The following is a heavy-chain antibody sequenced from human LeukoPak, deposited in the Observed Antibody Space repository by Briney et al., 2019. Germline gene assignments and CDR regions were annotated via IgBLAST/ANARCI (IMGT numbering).Heavy chain of an antibody. D-gene: IGHD4-23*01. CDR3: ARGGYGGNSVWFDP. Sequence: PSETLSLTCAVYGGSFSGYYWSWLRQPPGKGLEWIGEINHSGSTNYNPSLKSRVTISVDTSKNQFSLKLSSVTAADTAVYYCARGGYGGNSVWFDPWGQGTLVTVSS. CDR1: GGSFSGYY. V-gene: IGHV4-34*01. CDR2: INHSGST. J-gene: IGHJ5*02.